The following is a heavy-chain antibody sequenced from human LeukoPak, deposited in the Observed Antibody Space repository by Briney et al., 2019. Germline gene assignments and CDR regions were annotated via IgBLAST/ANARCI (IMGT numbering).Heavy chain of an antibody. J-gene: IGHJ4*01. D-gene: IGHD4-17*01. CDR3: ARVTTHYGAAAFDY. CDR1: GFTFSSDE. V-gene: IGHV3-48*03. CDR2: ISDSGRVI. Sequence: GGSLRLSCAASGFTFSSDERNWVRRAPGKGLETGSYISDSGRVIDSADSVKGRFTISSDNAKNPLYLQMNSLRAEDTAVYYCARVTTHYGAAAFDYWGHGTLVTVSS.